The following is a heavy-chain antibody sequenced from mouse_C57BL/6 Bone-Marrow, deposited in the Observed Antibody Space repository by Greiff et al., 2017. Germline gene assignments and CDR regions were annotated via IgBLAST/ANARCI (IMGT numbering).Heavy chain of an antibody. V-gene: IGHV1-12*01. Sequence: SGAELVRPGASVKMSCKASGYTFTSYNMHWVKQTPRQGLEWIGAIYPGNGDTSYNQKFKGKATLTVDKSSSTAYMQLSSLTSEDSAVYFCARCYGNLRDWYFDVWGTGTTVTVSS. CDR3: ARCYGNLRDWYFDV. CDR2: IYPGNGDT. J-gene: IGHJ1*03. D-gene: IGHD2-1*01. CDR1: GYTFTSYN.